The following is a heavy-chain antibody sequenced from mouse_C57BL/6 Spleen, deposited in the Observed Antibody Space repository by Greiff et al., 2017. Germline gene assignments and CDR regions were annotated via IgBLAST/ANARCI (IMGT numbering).Heavy chain of an antibody. Sequence: EVKLVESGGGLVQSGRSLRLSCATSGFTFSDFYMEWVRQAPGKGLEWIAASRNKANDYTTAYSASVKGRFIVSRDTSQSILYLQMNALRAEDTSIYYCARDGPYGRDYWGQGTTLTVSS. CDR1: GFTFSDFY. V-gene: IGHV7-1*01. D-gene: IGHD1-1*01. J-gene: IGHJ2*01. CDR2: SRNKANDYTT. CDR3: ARDGPYGRDY.